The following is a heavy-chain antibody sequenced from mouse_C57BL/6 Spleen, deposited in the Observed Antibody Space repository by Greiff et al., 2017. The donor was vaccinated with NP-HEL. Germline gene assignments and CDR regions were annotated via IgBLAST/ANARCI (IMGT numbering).Heavy chain of an antibody. CDR2: INPYNGGT. CDR3: ARGLGREGYYFDY. Sequence: QVQLQQPGAELVKPGASVKMSCKASGYTFTSYWITWVKQRPGQGLEWIGVINPYNGGTSYNQKFKGKATLTVDKSSSTAYMELNSLTSEDSAVYYCARGLGREGYYFDYWGQGTTLTVSS. V-gene: IGHV1-55*01. CDR1: GYTFTSYW. J-gene: IGHJ2*01. D-gene: IGHD4-1*01.